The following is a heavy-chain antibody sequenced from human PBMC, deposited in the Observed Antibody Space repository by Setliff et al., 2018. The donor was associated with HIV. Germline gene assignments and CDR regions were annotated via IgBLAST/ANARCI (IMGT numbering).Heavy chain of an antibody. CDR1: GFTFSNAW. D-gene: IGHD3-22*01. J-gene: IGHJ4*02. CDR3: TSRYYYDSFLESG. CDR2: IKSKTDGGTT. V-gene: IGHV3-15*01. Sequence: PGGSLRLSCAASGFTFSNAWMSWVRQAPGKGLEWVGRIKSKTDGGTTDYAAPVKGRFTISRDDSKNTLYLQMNSLKTENTAVYYCTSRYYYDSFLESGWGQGTLVTV.